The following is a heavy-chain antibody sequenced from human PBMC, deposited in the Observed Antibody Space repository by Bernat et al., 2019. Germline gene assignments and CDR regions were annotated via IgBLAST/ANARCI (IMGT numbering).Heavy chain of an antibody. J-gene: IGHJ4*01. CDR1: GFTFSSYE. CDR2: ISSSGSTI. D-gene: IGHD6-13*01. CDR3: ASGSSSWYQVAGIDY. V-gene: IGHV3-48*03. Sequence: EVQLVESGGGLVQPGGSLRLSCAASGFTFSSYEMNWVRQAPGKGLEWVSYISSSGSTIYYAYSVKGRFTISRDNDKNSLYLQMNSLRAEDTAVYYCASGSSSWYQVAGIDYWGQGTLVTVSS.